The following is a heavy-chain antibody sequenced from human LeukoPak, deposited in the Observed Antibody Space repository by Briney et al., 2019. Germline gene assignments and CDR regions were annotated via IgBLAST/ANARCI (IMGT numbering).Heavy chain of an antibody. J-gene: IGHJ5*02. D-gene: IGHD5-24*01. V-gene: IGHV1-46*01. Sequence: ASVKVSCKAFGYTFTSNYMHWVRQAPGQGPEWMGVISPSGGSTTYARKFQGRVTLTRDMSTSTDYLELSSLRSEDTAVYDCARDNSVRDEAWWFNPWGQGTLVTVSS. CDR3: ARDNSVRDEAWWFNP. CDR1: GYTFTSNY. CDR2: ISPSGGST.